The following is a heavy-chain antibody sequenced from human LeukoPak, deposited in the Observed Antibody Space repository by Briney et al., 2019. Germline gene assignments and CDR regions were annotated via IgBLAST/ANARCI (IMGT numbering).Heavy chain of an antibody. J-gene: IGHJ4*02. CDR2: INSDGSST. CDR1: GFTFNSYW. D-gene: IGHD3-10*01. CDR3: AELTSMVEQY. Sequence: PGGSLRLSCEASGFTFNSYWMHWVRQVPGKGLVRVSRINSDGSSTSYADSVKGRFTISRDNAKNTLYLQMNSLRAEDTAVYYCAELTSMVEQYWGQGTLVTVSS. V-gene: IGHV3-74*01.